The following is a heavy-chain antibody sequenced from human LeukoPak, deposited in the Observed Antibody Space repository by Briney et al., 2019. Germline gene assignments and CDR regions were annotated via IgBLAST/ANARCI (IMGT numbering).Heavy chain of an antibody. D-gene: IGHD3-10*01. Sequence: GGSLRLSCAASGFTFSSYAMSWVRQAPGKGLEWVSAISGSGGSTYYADSVKGRFTISRDNSKNTLYLQMTSLRAEDTAVYYCAKDRRAYYYADYAFDIWGQGTMVTVSS. CDR3: AKDRRAYYYADYAFDI. J-gene: IGHJ3*02. CDR1: GFTFSSYA. CDR2: ISGSGGST. V-gene: IGHV3-23*01.